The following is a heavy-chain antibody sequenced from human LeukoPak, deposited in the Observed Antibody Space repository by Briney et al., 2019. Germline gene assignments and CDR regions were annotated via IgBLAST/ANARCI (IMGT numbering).Heavy chain of an antibody. CDR1: GFTFSSYS. V-gene: IGHV3-21*04. Sequence: GGSLRLSCAASGFTFSSYSMTWVRQAPGKGLEWVSSISSSSSYIYYADSVKGRFTISRDNAKNSLYLQMNSLRAEDTAVYYCAKDLFSGSGRAGNMDVWGKGTTVTVSS. CDR2: ISSSSSYI. CDR3: AKDLFSGSGRAGNMDV. J-gene: IGHJ6*03. D-gene: IGHD3-10*01.